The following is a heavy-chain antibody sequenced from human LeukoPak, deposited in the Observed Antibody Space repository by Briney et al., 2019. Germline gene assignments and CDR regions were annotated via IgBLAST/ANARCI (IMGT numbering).Heavy chain of an antibody. D-gene: IGHD3-3*01. Sequence: GGSLRLSCAASGFSVSNDYMTWVRQAPGKGLEWVSVIYSGGSTYYADPVKGRFTISRDNSKNTLYLQMNSLRVEDTAVYYCAKIKSGIDSWGQGTLVTVSS. CDR3: AKIKSGIDS. CDR1: GFSVSNDY. CDR2: IYSGGST. J-gene: IGHJ4*02. V-gene: IGHV3-53*01.